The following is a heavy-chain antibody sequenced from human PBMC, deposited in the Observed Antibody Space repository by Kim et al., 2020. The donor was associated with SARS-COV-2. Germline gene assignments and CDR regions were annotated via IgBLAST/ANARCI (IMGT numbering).Heavy chain of an antibody. CDR3: ARNLYSGSYYRYYYGMDV. D-gene: IGHD1-26*01. CDR2: IYPGDSDT. J-gene: IGHJ6*02. Sequence: GESLKISCKGSGYSFTSYWIGWVRQMPGKGLEWMGIIYPGDSDTRYSPPCQGQVTIPADKSISTAYLQWSGLKASDTAMYYCARNLYSGSYYRYYYGMDVWGQGTTVTVSS. CDR1: GYSFTSYW. V-gene: IGHV5-51*01.